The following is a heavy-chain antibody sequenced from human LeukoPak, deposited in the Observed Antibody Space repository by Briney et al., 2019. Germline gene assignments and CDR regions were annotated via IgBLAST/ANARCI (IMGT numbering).Heavy chain of an antibody. Sequence: ASVKVSCKASGYTFTGYYMHWVRQAPGQGLEWMGWINPSSGGTNYAQKFQGRVTMTRDTSISTAYMELSRLRSDNTAVYYCARDFAMIVVVNAFDIWGQGTMVTVPS. V-gene: IGHV1-2*02. CDR1: GYTFTGYY. CDR2: INPSSGGT. J-gene: IGHJ3*02. CDR3: ARDFAMIVVVNAFDI. D-gene: IGHD3-22*01.